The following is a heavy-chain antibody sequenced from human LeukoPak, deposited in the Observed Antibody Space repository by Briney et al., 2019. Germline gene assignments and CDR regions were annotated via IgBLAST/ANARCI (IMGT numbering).Heavy chain of an antibody. J-gene: IGHJ5*02. CDR1: GGSITSGRYY. V-gene: IGHV4-31*03. CDR3: ARGPRGDITGTTFDR. D-gene: IGHD1-20*01. CDR2: VSYSGST. Sequence: PSETLSLTCTLSGGSITSGRYYWTWIRQHPQRGLEWIGYVSYSGSTNYNSSLKSRLTISADTSKNQFYLRLTSVTAADTAVYYCARGPRGDITGTTFDRWGQGTLVTVSS.